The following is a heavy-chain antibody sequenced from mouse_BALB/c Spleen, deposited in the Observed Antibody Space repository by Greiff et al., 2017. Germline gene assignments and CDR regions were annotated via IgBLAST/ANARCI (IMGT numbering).Heavy chain of an antibody. J-gene: IGHJ1*01. CDR1: GFSLTSYG. CDR2: IWAGGST. Sequence: VKLTESGPGLVAPSQSLSITCTVSGFSLTSYGVHWVRQPPGKGLEWLGVIWAGGSTNYNSALMSRLSISKDNSKSQVFLKMNSLQTDDTAMYYCATLTTVVAFYWYFDVWGAGTTVTVSS. V-gene: IGHV2-9*02. CDR3: ATLTTVVAFYWYFDV. D-gene: IGHD1-1*01.